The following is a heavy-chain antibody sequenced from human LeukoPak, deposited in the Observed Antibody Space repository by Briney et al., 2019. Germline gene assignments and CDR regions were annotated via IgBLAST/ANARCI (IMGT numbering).Heavy chain of an antibody. CDR1: GGSISSSNYY. CDR2: IYYSGST. D-gene: IGHD1-7*01. CDR3: ARVRGNFDAFDI. Sequence: SETLSLTCTVSGGSISSSNYYWGWIRQPPGKGLEWIGSIYYSGSTYYNPSLKSRVTISVDTSKNQFSLKLSSVTAADTAVYYCARVRGNFDAFDIWGQGTMVTVSS. J-gene: IGHJ3*02. V-gene: IGHV4-39*07.